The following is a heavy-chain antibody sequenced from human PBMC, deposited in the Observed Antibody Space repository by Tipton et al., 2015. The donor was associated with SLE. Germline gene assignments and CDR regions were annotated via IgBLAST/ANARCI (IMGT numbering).Heavy chain of an antibody. CDR3: VRGSNGGFDH. J-gene: IGHJ4*02. D-gene: IGHD2-8*01. V-gene: IGHV3-74*01. CDR2: INGEGMRA. Sequence: SLRLSCAASGFIFSSYGMIWVRQAPWKGLEWVSLINGEGMRATNADSVEGRFTISRDNAKNTVYLQMNSLRVEDTVLYYCVRGSNGGFDHWGQGTLVTVSS. CDR1: GFIFSSYG.